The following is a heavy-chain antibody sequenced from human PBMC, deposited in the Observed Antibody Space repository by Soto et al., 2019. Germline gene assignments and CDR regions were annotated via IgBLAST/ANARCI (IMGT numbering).Heavy chain of an antibody. Sequence: QVQLVESGGGVVQPGRSLRLSCAASGFTFSSYGMHWVRQAPGKGLEWVAVISYDGSNKYYADSVKGRFTISRDNSKNTLYLQMNSLRADDTAVYYCAKGASGTIFGVVTPGAFDIWGQETMVTVSS. CDR3: AKGASGTIFGVVTPGAFDI. CDR1: GFTFSSYG. CDR2: ISYDGSNK. D-gene: IGHD3-3*01. V-gene: IGHV3-30*18. J-gene: IGHJ3*02.